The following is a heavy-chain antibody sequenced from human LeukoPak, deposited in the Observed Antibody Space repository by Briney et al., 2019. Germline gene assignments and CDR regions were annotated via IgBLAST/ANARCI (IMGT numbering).Heavy chain of an antibody. Sequence: GGTLRLSCSASGFTFSSYAMGWVRQAPGKGLEWISAIRASGGTAYYADSVKGRFTISGDNSKNTLYLQMNSLRAEDTAVYYCAKVWAHDGSGNPYWHFDLWGRGTLVTVSS. D-gene: IGHD3-10*01. CDR3: AKVWAHDGSGNPYWHFDL. V-gene: IGHV3-23*01. CDR1: GFTFSSYA. J-gene: IGHJ2*01. CDR2: IRASGGTA.